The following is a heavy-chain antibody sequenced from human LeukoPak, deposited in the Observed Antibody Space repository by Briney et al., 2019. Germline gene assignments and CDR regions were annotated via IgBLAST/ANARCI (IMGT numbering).Heavy chain of an antibody. V-gene: IGHV4-34*01. CDR1: GGSFSGYY. CDR2: INHSGST. D-gene: IGHD3-10*01. Sequence: SETLSLTCAVYGGSFSGYYWSWIRQPPGKGLEWIGEINHSGSTNYNPSLKSRVTISVDTSKNQFSLKLSSVTAADTAVYYCARNYYGSGSYHDAFDIWGQGTMVTVSS. J-gene: IGHJ3*02. CDR3: ARNYYGSGSYHDAFDI.